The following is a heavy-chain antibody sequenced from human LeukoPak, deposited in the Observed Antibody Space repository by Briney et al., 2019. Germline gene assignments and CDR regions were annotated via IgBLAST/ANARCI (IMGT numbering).Heavy chain of an antibody. J-gene: IGHJ4*02. CDR1: GGSIKTYY. D-gene: IGHD6-19*01. Sequence: SETLSLTCTVSGGSIKTYYWSWIRQPPGKGPEWIGSIYYSGSTYYNPSLKSRVTISVDTSKNQFSLKLSSVTAADTAVYYCARRRSSGWSRVGYFDYWGQGTLVTVSS. V-gene: IGHV4-59*05. CDR3: ARRRSSGWSRVGYFDY. CDR2: IYYSGST.